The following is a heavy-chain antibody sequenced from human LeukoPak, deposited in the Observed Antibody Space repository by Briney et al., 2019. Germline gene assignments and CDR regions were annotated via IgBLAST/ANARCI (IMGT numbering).Heavy chain of an antibody. CDR2: IYYSGST. CDR3: ARSKSVISCYFDY. J-gene: IGHJ4*02. Sequence: SETLSLTCAVYGGSFSTYYWSWIRQPPGKGLEWIGYIYYSGSTNYNPSLKSRVTISVDTSKNQFSLKLSSVTAADTAVYYCARSKSVISCYFDYWGQGTLVTVSS. CDR1: GGSFSTYY. D-gene: IGHD2-21*01. V-gene: IGHV4-59*01.